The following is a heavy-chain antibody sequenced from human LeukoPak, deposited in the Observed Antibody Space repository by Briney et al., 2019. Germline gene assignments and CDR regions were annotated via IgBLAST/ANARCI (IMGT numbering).Heavy chain of an antibody. D-gene: IGHD2-21*01. J-gene: IGHJ4*02. CDR2: ISYDGTDK. CDR1: GFTFSNYW. Sequence: GGSLRLSCAASGFTFSNYWMTWVRQTPGKGLEWVALISYDGTDKYYADSVKGRFTISRDNSKNTLYLQTNSLRTEDTAVYYCARGSIDWQAVAFDCWGQGTLVTVSS. V-gene: IGHV3-30*03. CDR3: ARGSIDWQAVAFDC.